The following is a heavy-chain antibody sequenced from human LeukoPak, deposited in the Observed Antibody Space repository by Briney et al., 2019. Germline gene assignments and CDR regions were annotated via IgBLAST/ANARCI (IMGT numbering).Heavy chain of an antibody. CDR3: ARDLTFGYSTSWAHLDY. J-gene: IGHJ4*02. D-gene: IGHD6-13*01. CDR2: ISYDGRNK. Sequence: PGRSLRLSCAASGFTFSSYAVHWVRQAPGKGLEWLAIISYDGRNKYYADSVKGRFTISRDNSKSTLYLQMNSLRAEDTAVYYCARDLTFGYSTSWAHLDYWGRGTLVTVSS. CDR1: GFTFSSYA. V-gene: IGHV3-30*04.